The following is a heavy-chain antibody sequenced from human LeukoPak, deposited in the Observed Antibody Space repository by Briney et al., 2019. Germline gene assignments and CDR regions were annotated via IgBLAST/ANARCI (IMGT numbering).Heavy chain of an antibody. CDR2: VDPEDGET. CDR1: GYTFTDYY. J-gene: IGHJ4*02. CDR3: TTGPGGGGGYYFDY. Sequence: ASVKVSCKVSGYTFTDYYMHWVQQAPGKGLEWMGLVDPEDGETIYAEKFQGRVTITADTSTDTAYMELSSLRSEDTAVYYCTTGPGGGGGYYFDYWGQGTLVTVSS. D-gene: IGHD2-15*01. V-gene: IGHV1-69-2*01.